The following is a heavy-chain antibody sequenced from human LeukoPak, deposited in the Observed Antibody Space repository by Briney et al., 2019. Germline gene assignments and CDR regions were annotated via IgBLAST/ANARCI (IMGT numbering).Heavy chain of an antibody. Sequence: GRSLRLSCAASGFTFSSYGMHWVRQAPGKGLEWVAVIWYDGSNKYYADSVKGRFTISRDNSKNTLYLQMNSLRAEDTAVYYCARETPYYDFWSGYYLFDYWGQGTLVTVSS. CDR2: IWYDGSNK. V-gene: IGHV3-33*01. CDR1: GFTFSSYG. J-gene: IGHJ4*02. D-gene: IGHD3-3*01. CDR3: ARETPYYDFWSGYYLFDY.